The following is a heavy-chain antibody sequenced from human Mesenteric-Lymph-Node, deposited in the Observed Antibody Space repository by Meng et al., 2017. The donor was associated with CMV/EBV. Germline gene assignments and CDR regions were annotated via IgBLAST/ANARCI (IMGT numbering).Heavy chain of an antibody. J-gene: IGHJ6*02. D-gene: IGHD6-13*01. CDR2: IYSGGST. CDR1: GFTVSSNY. Sequence: GGSLRLSCAASGFTVSSNYMSWVRQAPGKGLEWVSVIYSGGSTYYADSVKGRFTISRDNSKNTLYLQMNSLRAEDTAVYYCARGIAALGYYYYGMDVWGQGTTVTVSS. V-gene: IGHV3-53*01. CDR3: ARGIAALGYYYYGMDV.